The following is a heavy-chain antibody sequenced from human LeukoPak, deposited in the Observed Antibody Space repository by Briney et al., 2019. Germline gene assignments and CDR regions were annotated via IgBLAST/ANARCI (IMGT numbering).Heavy chain of an antibody. CDR1: GFTFSSYD. Sequence: PGGSLRLSCAASGFTFSSYDMNWVRQAPGKGLEWVSSISGSGGRTDYADSVKGRFTISRDNSKSTLYLQMNSLRAEDTAIYYCAKGQYSSSWYPPDLDYWGQGTLVTVSS. CDR3: AKGQYSSSWYPPDLDY. CDR2: ISGSGGRT. J-gene: IGHJ4*02. V-gene: IGHV3-23*01. D-gene: IGHD6-13*01.